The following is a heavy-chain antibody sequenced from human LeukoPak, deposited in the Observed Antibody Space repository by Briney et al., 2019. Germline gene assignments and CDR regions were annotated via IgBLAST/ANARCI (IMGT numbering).Heavy chain of an antibody. CDR3: ASTDDFDY. V-gene: IGHV3-7*01. Sequence: GSLRLSCAASGFPFSSYSMSWVRQAPGKGLEWVANIKQDGSEKYYVDSVKGRFTISRDNAKNSLYLQMNSLRAEDTAVYYCASTDDFDYWGQGTLVTVSS. CDR2: IKQDGSEK. J-gene: IGHJ4*02. CDR1: GFPFSSYS.